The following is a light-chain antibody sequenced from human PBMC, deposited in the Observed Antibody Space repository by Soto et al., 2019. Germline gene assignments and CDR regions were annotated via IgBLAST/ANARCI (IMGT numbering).Light chain of an antibody. J-gene: IGKJ1*01. CDR3: QHYGASPWT. CDR2: RAS. CDR1: QSLSGNY. Sequence: NVLTRSPGTLSLSTRKRATLSCRASQSLSGNYLAWYQQKPGQAPRVLIYRASIRATGISDRFSGSGSGTDFTLTISRLEPEDFAVYYCQHYGASPWTFGQGTKVDIK. V-gene: IGKV3-20*01.